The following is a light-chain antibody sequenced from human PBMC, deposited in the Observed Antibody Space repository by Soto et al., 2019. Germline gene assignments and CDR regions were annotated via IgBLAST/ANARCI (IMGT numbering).Light chain of an antibody. CDR3: QQRSNWPLT. CDR1: QSVSSY. CDR2: DAS. J-gene: IGKJ4*01. V-gene: IGKV3-11*01. Sequence: EIVLTQSPATLSLSPGERATLSCRASQSVSSYLAWYQQKPGQAPRLLIYDASNRATGIPARFSGSGSGTDFTLTISSLEPEDCAVYYCQQRSNWPLTFGGVTKVEIK.